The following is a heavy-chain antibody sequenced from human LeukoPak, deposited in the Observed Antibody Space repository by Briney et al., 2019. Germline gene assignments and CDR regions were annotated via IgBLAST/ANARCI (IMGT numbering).Heavy chain of an antibody. D-gene: IGHD6-19*01. Sequence: QTGGSLRLSCAASGFTFSSYAMRWVRQAPGKGLEWVSAISGSGGSTYYADSVKGRFTISRDNSKNTLYLQMNSLRAEDTAVYYCAKTEQWLDDAFDIWGQGTMVTVSS. J-gene: IGHJ3*02. CDR1: GFTFSSYA. V-gene: IGHV3-23*01. CDR2: ISGSGGST. CDR3: AKTEQWLDDAFDI.